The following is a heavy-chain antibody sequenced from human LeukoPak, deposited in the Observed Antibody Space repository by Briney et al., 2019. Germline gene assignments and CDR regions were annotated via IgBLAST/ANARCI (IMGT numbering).Heavy chain of an antibody. V-gene: IGHV3-74*01. J-gene: IGHJ3*01. CDR2: VSSDVSST. D-gene: IGHD3-10*01. Sequence: GGSLRLSCAASGFTFSIYWMHWVRQAPGKGLVWVSRVSSDVSSTAYADSVKGRFTISRDNAKNTVYLQMDSLRAEDTAVYYCARGSDYYDVWGQGTMVTVSS. CDR1: GFTFSIYW. CDR3: ARGSDYYDV.